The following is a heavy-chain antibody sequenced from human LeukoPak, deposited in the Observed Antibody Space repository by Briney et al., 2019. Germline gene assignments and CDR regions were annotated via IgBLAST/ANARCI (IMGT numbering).Heavy chain of an antibody. CDR2: IYYSGST. CDR1: GGSISSYY. CDR3: ASQGRDTIFGVVRGGHFDY. J-gene: IGHJ4*02. V-gene: IGHV4-59*01. D-gene: IGHD3-3*01. Sequence: NTSETLSLTCTVSGGSISSYYWSWIRQPPGKGLEWIGYIYYSGSTNYNPSLKSRVTISVDTSKNQFSLKLSSVTAADTAVYYCASQGRDTIFGVVRGGHFDYWGQGTLVTVSS.